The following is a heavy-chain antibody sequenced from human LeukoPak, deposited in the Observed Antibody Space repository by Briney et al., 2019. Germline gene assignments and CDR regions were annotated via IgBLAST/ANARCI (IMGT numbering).Heavy chain of an antibody. CDR1: GYTFTSYG. CDR2: ISAYNGNT. J-gene: IGHJ4*02. V-gene: IGHV1-18*01. D-gene: IGHD2-15*01. Sequence: GASVKVSCKASGYTFTSYGISCVRQAPGHGLEWMGWISAYNGNTNSAQKLQGRVTMTTDTSTSTAYMELRSLRSDDTAVYYCARDPPYCSGGSCYPHYFDYWGQGTLVTVSS. CDR3: ARDPPYCSGGSCYPHYFDY.